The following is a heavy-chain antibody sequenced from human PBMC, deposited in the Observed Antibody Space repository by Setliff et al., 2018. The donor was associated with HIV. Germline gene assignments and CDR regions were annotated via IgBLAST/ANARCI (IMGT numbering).Heavy chain of an antibody. D-gene: IGHD3-10*01. J-gene: IGHJ4*02. Sequence: ASVKVSCKASGYSFSGYYMHWVRQAPGQVLEWMGRINSDSGGTDLAQAFPDRVTMTRDTSISTAYMELSRLRSDYSAGYYCARERNYYSSGSYLDNWGQGTLVTVSS. CDR1: GYSFSGYY. CDR2: INSDSGGT. CDR3: ARERNYYSSGSYLDN. V-gene: IGHV1-2*06.